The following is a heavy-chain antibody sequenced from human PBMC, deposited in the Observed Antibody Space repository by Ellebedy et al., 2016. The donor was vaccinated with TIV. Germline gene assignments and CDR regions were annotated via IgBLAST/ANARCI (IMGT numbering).Heavy chain of an antibody. D-gene: IGHD3-3*01. J-gene: IGHJ4*02. CDR3: TTGFSTAWHDHC. Sequence: GESLKISCAASGFTFGRDWMNWVRQTPGKGLEWVGHIKSKRDGETTEYAAPVKGRFTISRDDSDNMLSLQMNSLKAEDTAVYYCTTGFSTAWHDHCWGQGTLVTVSS. V-gene: IGHV3-15*07. CDR1: GFTFGRDW. CDR2: IKSKRDGETT.